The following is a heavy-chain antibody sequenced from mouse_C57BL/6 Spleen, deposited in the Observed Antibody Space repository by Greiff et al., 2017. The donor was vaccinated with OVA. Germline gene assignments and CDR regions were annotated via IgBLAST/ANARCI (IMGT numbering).Heavy chain of an antibody. CDR2: INPSSGYT. Sequence: QVQLQQSGAELARPGASVKLSCKASGFTFPSYTLHWVKQRPGQGLEWIGYINPSSGYTMYNQKFKDKATLTENKYTSRANRKLRSLTSEESAGYYGARGDYYGSSPDYWGQGTTLTVSS. D-gene: IGHD1-1*01. CDR1: GFTFPSYT. J-gene: IGHJ2*01. CDR3: ARGDYYGSSPDY. V-gene: IGHV1-4*01.